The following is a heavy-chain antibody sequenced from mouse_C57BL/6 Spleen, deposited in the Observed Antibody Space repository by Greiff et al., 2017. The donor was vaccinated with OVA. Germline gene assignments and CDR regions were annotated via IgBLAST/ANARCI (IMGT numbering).Heavy chain of an antibody. J-gene: IGHJ4*01. CDR2: INPNNGGT. CDR3: ARGGLLWSYYAMDY. V-gene: IGHV1-26*01. D-gene: IGHD2-1*01. CDR1: GYTFTDYY. Sequence: EVQLQQSGPELVKPGASVKISCKASGYTFTDYYMNWVKQSHGKSLEWIGDINPNNGGTSYNQKFKGKATLTVDKSSSTAYMELRSLTSEDSAVYYCARGGLLWSYYAMDYWGQGTSVTVSS.